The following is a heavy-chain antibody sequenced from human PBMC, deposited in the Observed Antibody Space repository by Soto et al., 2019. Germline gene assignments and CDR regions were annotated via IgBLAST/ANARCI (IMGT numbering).Heavy chain of an antibody. Sequence: GDSLKSSYQASVYSVTSFWSGSVRQMPGKGLEWMGMIYPGDSDTKYSPSFQGQVTISADKSISTAYLQWSSLKASDTAMYYCARSPAYFDYWGQGTPVTVSS. V-gene: IGHV5-51*02. J-gene: IGHJ4*02. D-gene: IGHD2-2*01. CDR2: IYPGDSDT. CDR1: VYSVTSFW. CDR3: ARSPAYFDY.